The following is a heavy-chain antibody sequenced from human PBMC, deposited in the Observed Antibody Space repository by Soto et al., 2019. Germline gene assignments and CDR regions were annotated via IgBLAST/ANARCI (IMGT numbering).Heavy chain of an antibody. CDR1: GFSLSTDGMG. V-gene: IGHV2-5*02. CDR3: AHRLATVTTRGGFDY. CDR2: ISWDDDK. D-gene: IGHD4-17*01. Sequence: QITLKESGPTLVKPTQTLTLTCTFSGFSLSTDGMGVGWIRQPPGKALEWLAVISWDDDKRYSPSLESRLTITKDTSRNQVVLTMTNMDPVDSARYYCAHRLATVTTRGGFDYWGQGILVTVSS. J-gene: IGHJ4*02.